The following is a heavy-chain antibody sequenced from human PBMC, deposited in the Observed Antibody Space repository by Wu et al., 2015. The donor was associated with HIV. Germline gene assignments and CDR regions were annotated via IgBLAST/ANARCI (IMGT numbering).Heavy chain of an antibody. CDR1: GGSFSGYY. Sequence: QVQLQQWGAGLLKPSETLSLTCAVYGGSFSGYYWSWIRQPPGKGLEWIGEINHSGSTNYNPSLKSRVTISVDTSKNQFSLKLSSVTAADTAVYYCARGVAAALWGQGTLVTVSS. CDR2: INHSGST. J-gene: IGHJ4*02. CDR3: ARGVAAAL. D-gene: IGHD6-13*01. V-gene: IGHV4-34*01.